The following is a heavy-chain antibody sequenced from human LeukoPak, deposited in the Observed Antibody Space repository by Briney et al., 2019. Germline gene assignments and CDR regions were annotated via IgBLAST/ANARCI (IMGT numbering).Heavy chain of an antibody. CDR2: IYYSGIT. D-gene: IGHD6-13*01. CDR1: GGSISSSSYY. V-gene: IGHV4-61*05. Sequence: SETLSLTCTVSGGSISSSSYYWGWIRQPPGKGLEWIGYIYYSGITNYNPSLKSRVTILVDTSKNQFSLKLSSVTAADTAVYYCARLQYSSSWGWYFDYWGQGTLVTVSS. J-gene: IGHJ4*02. CDR3: ARLQYSSSWGWYFDY.